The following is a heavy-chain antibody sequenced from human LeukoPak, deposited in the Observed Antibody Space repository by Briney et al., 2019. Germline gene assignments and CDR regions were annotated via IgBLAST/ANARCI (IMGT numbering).Heavy chain of an antibody. J-gene: IGHJ6*02. CDR1: GFTFDAYA. CDR2: INKDGSAT. Sequence: PGGALRLSCEASGFTFDAYAMHWVRQAPGKGREWVSLINKDGSATYYADSVKGRFTISRDNSKNSLYLQMNSLRSEDTAVYYCATWAFSHSLHVWGQGTPVTVSS. D-gene: IGHD1-26*01. CDR3: ATWAFSHSLHV. V-gene: IGHV3-43*02.